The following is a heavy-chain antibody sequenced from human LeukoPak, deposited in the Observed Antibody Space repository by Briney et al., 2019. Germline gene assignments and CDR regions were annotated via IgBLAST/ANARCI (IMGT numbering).Heavy chain of an antibody. CDR2: ISYDGSNK. V-gene: IGHV3-30-3*01. CDR3: ARDFRWYPNAFDI. D-gene: IGHD6-13*01. Sequence: GGSLRLSCAASGFTFSSYAMHWVRQAPGKGLEWVAVISYDGSNKYYADSVKGRFTISRDNSKNTLYLQMNSLRAEDTAVYYCARDFRWYPNAFDIWGQGTMVTVSS. CDR1: GFTFSSYA. J-gene: IGHJ3*02.